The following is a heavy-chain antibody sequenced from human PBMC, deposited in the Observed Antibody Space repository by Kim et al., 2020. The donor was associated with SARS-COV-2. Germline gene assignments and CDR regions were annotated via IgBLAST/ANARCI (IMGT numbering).Heavy chain of an antibody. V-gene: IGHV3-21*01. J-gene: IGHJ3*02. CDR3: ARGLWFGALPDAFDI. D-gene: IGHD3-10*01. Sequence: KSVKGRFTISRDNAKNSLYLQMSSLGAEDTGVYYWARGLWFGALPDAFDIWGQGTMVTVSS.